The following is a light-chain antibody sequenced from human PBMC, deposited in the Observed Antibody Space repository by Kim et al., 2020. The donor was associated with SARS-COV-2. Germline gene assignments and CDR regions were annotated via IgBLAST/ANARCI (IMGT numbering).Light chain of an antibody. V-gene: IGKV3-20*01. J-gene: IGKJ3*01. CDR1: RRGVSSN. Sequence: SPGEKTTLSSCAGRRGVSSNLAWYQQKPGQAPRLLIYGASTRATGIPDRFSGSGSGTDFTLTISRLQPEDFAVYYCQQYSNSPFTFGPGTKVDIK. CDR3: QQYSNSPFT. CDR2: GAS.